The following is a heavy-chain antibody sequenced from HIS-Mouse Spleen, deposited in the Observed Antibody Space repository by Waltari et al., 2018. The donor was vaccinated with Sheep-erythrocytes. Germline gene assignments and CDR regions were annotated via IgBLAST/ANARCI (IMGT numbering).Heavy chain of an antibody. CDR1: GFTFSSYS. V-gene: IGHV3-21*01. CDR2: IRSSSSYI. Sequence: EVQLVESGGGLVKPGGSLRLSCAASGFTFSSYSMNWVRQAPGKGLEWVSSIRSSSSYIYYEDSVKGRFTISRDNAKNSLYLQMNSLRAEDTAVYYCARVASGATFDYWGQGTLVTVSS. CDR3: ARVASGATFDY. J-gene: IGHJ4*02. D-gene: IGHD1-26*01.